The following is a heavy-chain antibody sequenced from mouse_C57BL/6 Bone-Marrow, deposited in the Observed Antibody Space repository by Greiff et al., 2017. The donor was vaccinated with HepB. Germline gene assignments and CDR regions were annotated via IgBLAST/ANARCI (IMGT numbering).Heavy chain of an antibody. D-gene: IGHD1-1*01. Sequence: VQGVESGGGLVKPGGSLKLSCAASGFTFSSYAMSWVRQTPEKRLEWVATISDGGSYTYYPDNVKGRFTISRDNAKNNLYLQMSHLKSEDTAMYYCASLTYYFDYWGQGTTLTVSS. CDR1: GFTFSSYA. CDR2: ISDGGSYT. V-gene: IGHV5-4*01. J-gene: IGHJ2*01. CDR3: ASLTYYFDY.